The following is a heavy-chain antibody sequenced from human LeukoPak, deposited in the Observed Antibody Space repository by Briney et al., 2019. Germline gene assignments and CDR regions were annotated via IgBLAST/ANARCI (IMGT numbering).Heavy chain of an antibody. CDR2: INRGGST. Sequence: SETLSLTCADYGGSFSGNYWSWIRQPPGKGLEWIGEINRGGSTVYNPSLQSRLTISVDTSKNQFSLKMSSVTAADTAVYYCARGRSSGSYYDDYWGQGSLVTVSS. J-gene: IGHJ4*02. D-gene: IGHD3-10*01. CDR3: ARGRSSGSYYDDY. CDR1: GGSFSGNY. V-gene: IGHV4-34*01.